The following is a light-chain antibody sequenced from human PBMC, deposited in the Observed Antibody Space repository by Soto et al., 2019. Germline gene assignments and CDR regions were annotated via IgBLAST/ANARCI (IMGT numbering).Light chain of an antibody. CDR1: QSVSSSY. J-gene: IGKJ1*01. CDR2: TAS. V-gene: IGKV3D-7*01. CDR3: QQDYNLPGT. Sequence: PGERVTLSCRASQSVSSSYFTWSQQKPGQALRLLIYTASTRATSIPAGFSGSGSGTDFTFTISSLQPEDFAVYYCQQDYNLPGTFGQGTRVEVK.